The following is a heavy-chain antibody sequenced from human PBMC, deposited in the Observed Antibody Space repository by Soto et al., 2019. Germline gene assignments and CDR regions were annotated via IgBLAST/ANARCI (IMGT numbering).Heavy chain of an antibody. J-gene: IGHJ3*02. D-gene: IGHD3-3*01. Sequence: GGSLRLSCAASGFTFSSYWMHWVRQAPGKGLVWVSRINSDGGSTSYAESGKGRFTISRDNAKNTLYLQMNSLRAEDTAVYYCARVGITIFGVVIRAFDIWGQGTMVTVSS. CDR1: GFTFSSYW. V-gene: IGHV3-74*01. CDR2: INSDGGST. CDR3: ARVGITIFGVVIRAFDI.